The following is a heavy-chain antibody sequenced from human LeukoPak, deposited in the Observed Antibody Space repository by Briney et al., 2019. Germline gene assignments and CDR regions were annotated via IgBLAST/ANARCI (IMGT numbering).Heavy chain of an antibody. V-gene: IGHV4-31*03. CDR3: ARGPPLRGSEFCY. J-gene: IGHJ4*02. CDR1: GGSISSGGYY. Sequence: PSQTLSLTCTVSGGSISSGGYYWSWIRQHPGKGLEWIGYIYYSGSTYYNPSLKSRVTISVDTSKNQFSLKLSSVTAADTAVYYCARGPPLRGSEFCYWGQGTLVTVSS. CDR2: IYYSGST. D-gene: IGHD3/OR15-3a*01.